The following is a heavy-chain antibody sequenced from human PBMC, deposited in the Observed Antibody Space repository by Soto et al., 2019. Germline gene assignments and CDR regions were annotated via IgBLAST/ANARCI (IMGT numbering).Heavy chain of an antibody. CDR1: GYTFTSSG. V-gene: IGHV1-18*01. CDR3: ARDYRTNYYGSSVYYYAAGY. J-gene: IGHJ4*02. Sequence: QVQLVQSGAEVKKPGASVKVSCKASGYTFTSSGLSWVRPAPGQGLEWMGWISAYNGNTNYAEKLQGRVTMTTDTATSTAYMELRSMRSDDTAVYYCARDYRTNYYGSSVYYYAAGYWGQGTLVTVSS. CDR2: ISAYNGNT. D-gene: IGHD3-22*01.